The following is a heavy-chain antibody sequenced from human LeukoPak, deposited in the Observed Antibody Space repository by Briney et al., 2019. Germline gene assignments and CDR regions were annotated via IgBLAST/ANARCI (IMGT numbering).Heavy chain of an antibody. CDR2: ISSSSSYI. D-gene: IGHD3-3*01. CDR1: GFTFSSYS. V-gene: IGHV3-21*01. CDR3: ARGGGVLRFLDPDVYYFDY. J-gene: IGHJ4*02. Sequence: PGGSLRLSCAASGFTFSSYSMNWVRQAPGKGLEWVSSISSSSSYIYYADSVKGRFTISRDNAKNSLYLQMNSLRAEDTAVYYCARGGGVLRFLDPDVYYFDYWGQGTLVTVSS.